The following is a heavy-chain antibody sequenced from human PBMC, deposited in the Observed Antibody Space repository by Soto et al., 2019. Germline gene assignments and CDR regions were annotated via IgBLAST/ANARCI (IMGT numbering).Heavy chain of an antibody. CDR1: GASISSGDYY. J-gene: IGHJ5*02. V-gene: IGHV4-30-4*01. Sequence: TLSLTCTVSGASISSGDYYWSWIRQPPGKGLEWLGYIYYNGGTYYNPSLKTRLTMSVDTSENQFSLKLISVTAADTAVYYCATIVGATSGWFDPWGQGSLVTVSS. CDR2: IYYNGGT. CDR3: ATIVGATSGWFDP. D-gene: IGHD1-26*01.